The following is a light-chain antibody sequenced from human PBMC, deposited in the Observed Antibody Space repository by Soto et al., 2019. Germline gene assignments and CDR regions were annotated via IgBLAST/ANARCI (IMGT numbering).Light chain of an antibody. CDR3: LHHNRHPWT. V-gene: IGKV1-9*01. J-gene: IGKJ1*01. CDR2: AAS. CDR1: QGIGSY. Sequence: DIQLTLSTSFLSASLGDRVTSTWRASQGIGSYLAWYQQKPGKAPRLLIYAASSLQSGVPSRFSVSGSGTEFTLTSSILQPEDSLSYYRLHHNRHPWTFGQGTKVDIK.